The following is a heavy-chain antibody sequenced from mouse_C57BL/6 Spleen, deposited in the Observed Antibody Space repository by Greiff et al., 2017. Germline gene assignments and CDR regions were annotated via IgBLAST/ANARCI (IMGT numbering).Heavy chain of an antibody. CDR2: IDPSDSET. Sequence: QVQLQQPGAELVRPGSSVKLSCKASGYTFTSYWMHWVKQRPIQGLEWIGNIDPSDSETHYNQKFKDKATLTVDKSSSTAYMQLSSLTSEDSAVYYGARRGYDGGDYYAMDYWGQGTSVTVSS. V-gene: IGHV1-52*01. CDR1: GYTFTSYW. CDR3: ARRGYDGGDYYAMDY. J-gene: IGHJ4*01. D-gene: IGHD2-2*01.